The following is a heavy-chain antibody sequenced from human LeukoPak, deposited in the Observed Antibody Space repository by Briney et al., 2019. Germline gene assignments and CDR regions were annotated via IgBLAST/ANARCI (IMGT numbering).Heavy chain of an antibody. CDR2: IYHSGST. CDR3: ASERITIFGVT. V-gene: IGHV4-59*12. CDR1: GGSMNFYY. D-gene: IGHD3-3*01. J-gene: IGHJ5*02. Sequence: SETLSLTCTVSGGSMNFYYWSWIRQPPGKGLEWIGYIYHSGSTYYNPSLKSRVTISVDRSKNQFSLKLSSVTAADTAVYYCASERITIFGVTWGQGTLVTVSS.